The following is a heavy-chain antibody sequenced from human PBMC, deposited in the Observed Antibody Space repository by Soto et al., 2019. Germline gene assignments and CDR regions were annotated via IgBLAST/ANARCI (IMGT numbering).Heavy chain of an antibody. CDR3: ARKETTTSAYYFDY. CDR2: IYYSGST. CDR1: GGSISSGGYY. D-gene: IGHD4-17*01. Sequence: SETLSLTCTVSGGSISSGGYYWSWIRKHPGKGLEWIGYIYYSGSTYYNPSLKSRVTISVDTSKNQFSLKLSSVTAADTAVYYCARKETTTSAYYFDYWGQGTLVTVSS. V-gene: IGHV4-31*03. J-gene: IGHJ4*02.